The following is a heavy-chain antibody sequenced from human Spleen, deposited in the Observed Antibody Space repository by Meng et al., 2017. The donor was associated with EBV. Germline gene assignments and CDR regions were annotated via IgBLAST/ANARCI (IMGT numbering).Heavy chain of an antibody. Sequence: HVQRVESGGGVVQSGRSLSLSCAASGITFSSYCFHWVRQAPGKGPEWVAIIPSDASHNKYYADSVKGRFTISRDNSKNTLYLQMNSLKIEDTAVYYCAKDLSGRFDPWGQGTLVTASS. CDR1: GITFSSYC. V-gene: IGHV3-30*18. J-gene: IGHJ5*02. CDR3: AKDLSGRFDP. CDR2: IPSDASHNK. D-gene: IGHD1-14*01.